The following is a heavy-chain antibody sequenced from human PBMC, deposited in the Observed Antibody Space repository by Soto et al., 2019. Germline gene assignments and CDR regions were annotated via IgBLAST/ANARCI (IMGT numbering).Heavy chain of an antibody. CDR1: GFSFSKYG. CDR3: AKELRETGGYYFEC. Sequence: QVQLVESGGGVVQPGRSLRLSCAASGFSFSKYGMHWVRQAPGKGLEWVAEMSDDGSKKYYGDSVKGRFTISRDNSKNTLYLLTDSLRPEDTAMYYCAKELRETGGYYFECWGQGTLVTVPS. J-gene: IGHJ4*02. CDR2: MSDDGSKK. D-gene: IGHD3-16*01. V-gene: IGHV3-30*18.